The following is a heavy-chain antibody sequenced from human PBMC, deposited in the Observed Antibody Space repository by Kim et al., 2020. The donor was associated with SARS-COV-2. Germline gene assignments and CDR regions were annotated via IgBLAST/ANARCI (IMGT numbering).Heavy chain of an antibody. J-gene: IGHJ3*02. CDR2: FDTEDGQT. CDR3: ATANSRRVVGVTDAFDI. Sequence: ASVKVSCKVSGYTLTELSMHWVRQAPGQGLEWMGGFDTEDGQTIYAQKFQGRVTMTEDTSTDTAYMELSSLRSEDTAVYYCATANSRRVVGVTDAFDIWGQGRMVTVSS. D-gene: IGHD2-21*02. CDR1: GYTLTELS. V-gene: IGHV1-24*01.